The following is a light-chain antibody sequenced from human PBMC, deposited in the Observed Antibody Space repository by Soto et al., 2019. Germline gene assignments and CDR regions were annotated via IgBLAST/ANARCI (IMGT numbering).Light chain of an antibody. CDR3: QQYNNWPPVT. V-gene: IGKV3-15*01. CDR2: GAA. Sequence: EIVMTQSPATLSVSPGERATLSCRASQSVSNNLAWYQQKPGQAPRLLIYGAATRATGTPARFSGSGSGTEFTLTISSLQSEDFAVYYCQQYNNWPPVTFGGGTKVEIK. CDR1: QSVSNN. J-gene: IGKJ4*01.